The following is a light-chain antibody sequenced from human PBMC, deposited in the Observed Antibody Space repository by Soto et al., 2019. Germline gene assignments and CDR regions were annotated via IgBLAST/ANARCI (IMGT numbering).Light chain of an antibody. J-gene: IGLJ1*01. V-gene: IGLV2-11*01. CDR2: DVT. Sequence: QSVLTQPRSVSGSPGQSVTISCTGTSNDVGGYNYVSWYQQHPDKAPKLLIYDVTKRPSGVPDRFSGSKSDNTASLTISGLQAEDEADYCCCSCAGTFTFVFGTGTKLTVL. CDR1: SNDVGGYNY. CDR3: CSCAGTFTFV.